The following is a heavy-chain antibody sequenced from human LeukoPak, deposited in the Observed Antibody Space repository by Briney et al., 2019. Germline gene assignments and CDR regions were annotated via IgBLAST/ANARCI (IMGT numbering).Heavy chain of an antibody. CDR1: GYTFTSYG. J-gene: IGHJ3*02. V-gene: IGHV1-18*01. Sequence: AASVKVSCKASGYTFTSYGNSWVRQAPGQGLEWMGWISAYNGNTNYAQKLQGRVTMTTDTSTSTAYMELRSLRSDDTAVYYCASLWVTNDAFDIWGQGTMVTVSS. D-gene: IGHD4-11*01. CDR3: ASLWVTNDAFDI. CDR2: ISAYNGNT.